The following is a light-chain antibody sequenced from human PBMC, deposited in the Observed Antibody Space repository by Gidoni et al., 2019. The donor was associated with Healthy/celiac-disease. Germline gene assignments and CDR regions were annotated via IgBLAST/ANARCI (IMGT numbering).Light chain of an antibody. CDR3: MQALQTPRT. V-gene: IGKV2-28*01. CDR1: QRLLHSNGYNY. Sequence: DIAMTQSPRSLPVTPGAPASTSCRSSQRLLHSNGYNYLDWYLQKPGQSPQLLIYLGSSRASGVPDRFSGSGSGTDFTLKISRVEAEDVGVYYCMQALQTPRTFGQGTKLEIK. CDR2: LGS. J-gene: IGKJ2*01.